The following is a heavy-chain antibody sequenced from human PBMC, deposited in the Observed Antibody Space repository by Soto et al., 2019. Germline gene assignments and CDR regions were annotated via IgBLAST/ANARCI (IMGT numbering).Heavy chain of an antibody. CDR1: GASMNDYY. Sequence: SETLSLTCTVSGASMNDYYGSWIRQSPGKGLEHIGYLHYNGFAEYSPSLRSRVSISMDTSKNQFSLKLSSVTAADTAIYYCARSGHIFAGVFWGQGILVTVSS. CDR2: LHYNGFA. D-gene: IGHD3-16*01. CDR3: ARSGHIFAGVF. J-gene: IGHJ4*02. V-gene: IGHV4-59*01.